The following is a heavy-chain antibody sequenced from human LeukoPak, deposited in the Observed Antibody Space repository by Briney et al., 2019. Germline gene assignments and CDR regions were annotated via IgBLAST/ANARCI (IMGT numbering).Heavy chain of an antibody. D-gene: IGHD6-19*01. CDR3: ARDVWTGVAVSDY. CDR2: IKEDGSIE. Sequence: PGGSLRLSCAGSGFTFSSYWMSWVRQAPGKGLEWLANIKEDGSIEYYLDSVRGRFTISRDNAKTSVYLQLNSLRADDTAVYYCARDVWTGVAVSDYWGQGTLVTVSS. J-gene: IGHJ4*02. CDR1: GFTFSSYW. V-gene: IGHV3-7*01.